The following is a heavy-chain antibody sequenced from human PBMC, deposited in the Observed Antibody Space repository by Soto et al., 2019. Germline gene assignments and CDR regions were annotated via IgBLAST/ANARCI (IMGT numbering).Heavy chain of an antibody. CDR1: GFTFSSYS. Sequence: GGSLRLSCAASGFTFSSYSMHWVRQAPGKGLEWVSAITRNSDIYYADSVKGRFTISRDNAQNSVSLQMDSLRAEDTALYFCARDGPDTASSYFLDYWGQGTLVTVSS. V-gene: IGHV3-21*01. CDR3: ARDGPDTASSYFLDY. J-gene: IGHJ4*02. D-gene: IGHD2-21*02. CDR2: ITRNSDI.